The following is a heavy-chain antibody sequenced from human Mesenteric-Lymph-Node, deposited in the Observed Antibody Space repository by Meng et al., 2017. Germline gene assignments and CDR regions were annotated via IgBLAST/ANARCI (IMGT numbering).Heavy chain of an antibody. CDR1: GGSFSDYY. CDR3: ARGGYCSSTSCPRPLY. CDR2: ITSRGST. Sequence: QVQLQQWGTGLLKPSETLSLTCAVYGGSFSDYYWSWIRQPPGKGLEWIGEITSRGSTNYNPSLKSRVTISVDTSKNQLSLKLSSVTAADTAVYYCARGGYCSSTSCPRPLYWGQGTLVTVSS. J-gene: IGHJ4*02. D-gene: IGHD2-2*01. V-gene: IGHV4-34*01.